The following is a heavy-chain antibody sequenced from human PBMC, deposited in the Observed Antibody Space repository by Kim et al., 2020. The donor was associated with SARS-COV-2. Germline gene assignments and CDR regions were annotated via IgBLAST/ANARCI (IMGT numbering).Heavy chain of an antibody. CDR3: ARGKRYLDWLLPNYYYYGMDV. D-gene: IGHD3-9*01. CDR1: GYSFTSYW. J-gene: IGHJ6*02. V-gene: IGHV5-10-1*01. CDR2: IDPSDSYT. Sequence: GESLKISCKGSGYSFTSYWISWVRQMPGKGLEWMGRIDPSDSYTNYSPSFQGHVTISADKSISTAYLQWSSLKASDTAMYYCARGKRYLDWLLPNYYYYGMDVWGQGTTVTVSS.